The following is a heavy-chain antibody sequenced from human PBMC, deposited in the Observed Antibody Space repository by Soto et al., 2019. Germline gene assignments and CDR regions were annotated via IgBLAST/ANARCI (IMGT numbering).Heavy chain of an antibody. J-gene: IGHJ6*03. Sequence: SETLSLTCTVSGGSISSSSYYWGWIRQPPGKGLEWIGSIYYSGSTYYNPSLKSRVTISVDTSKNQFSLKLSSVTAADTAVYYCARTRYNWNYHDVYYMDVRGKGTTVTVSS. CDR1: GGSISSSSYY. CDR3: ARTRYNWNYHDVYYMDV. V-gene: IGHV4-39*01. CDR2: IYYSGST. D-gene: IGHD1-7*01.